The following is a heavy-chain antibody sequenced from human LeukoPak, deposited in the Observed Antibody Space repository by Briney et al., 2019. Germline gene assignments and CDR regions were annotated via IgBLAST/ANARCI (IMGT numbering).Heavy chain of an antibody. J-gene: IGHJ6*02. CDR3: ARDMPYYDILTGYLVGSYYYGMDV. CDR1: GGSISSYY. CDR2: IYYSGST. D-gene: IGHD3-9*01. Sequence: PSETLSLTCTVSGGSISSYYWSWIRQPPGKGLEWIGYIYYSGSTNYNPSLKSRVTMSVDTSKNQFSLKLSSVTAADTAVYYCARDMPYYDILTGYLVGSYYYGMDVWGQGTTVTVSS. V-gene: IGHV4-59*12.